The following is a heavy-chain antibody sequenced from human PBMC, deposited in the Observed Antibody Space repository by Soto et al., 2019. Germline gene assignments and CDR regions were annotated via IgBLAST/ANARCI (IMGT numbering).Heavy chain of an antibody. CDR2: IYYSGTT. CDR3: ARREIQGPIDY. J-gene: IGHJ4*02. D-gene: IGHD1-26*01. Sequence: QVQLQESGPGLVKPSDTLSLTCEVSGYSISSSNWWGWIRQPPGKGLEWIGYIYYSGTTSYNPSLKSRFTMSVDTSKNQSSLKLTSVTAVDTAVYYCARREIQGPIDYWGQGTLVTVSS. V-gene: IGHV4-28*01. CDR1: GYSISSSNW.